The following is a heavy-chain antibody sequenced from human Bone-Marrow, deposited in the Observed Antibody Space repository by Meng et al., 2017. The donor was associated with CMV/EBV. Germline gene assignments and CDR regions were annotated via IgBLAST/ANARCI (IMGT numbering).Heavy chain of an antibody. V-gene: IGHV3-7*01. CDR2: IKQDGSEK. Sequence: LKISCAASGFTFSSYWMSWVRQAPGKGLEWVANIKQDGSEKYYVDSVKGRFTISRDNAKNSLYLQMNSLRAEDTAVYYCARDPLYCSSTSCYLWHAFDIWGQGTMVTVSS. CDR1: GFTFSSYW. CDR3: ARDPLYCSSTSCYLWHAFDI. D-gene: IGHD2-2*01. J-gene: IGHJ3*02.